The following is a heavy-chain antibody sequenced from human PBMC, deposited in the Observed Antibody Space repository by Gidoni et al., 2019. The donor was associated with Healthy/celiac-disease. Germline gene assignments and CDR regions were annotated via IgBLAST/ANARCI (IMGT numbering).Heavy chain of an antibody. CDR2: IKEDGRER. Sequence: MSWVRQAPGKGLAWVANIKEDGRERFFVDSVKGRFTISRDNAKSSLYLQMNRLRAEETAVYYCARGSDYGNYCTDYWGQGTLVTVSS. CDR3: ARGSDYGNYCTDY. V-gene: IGHV3-7*01. J-gene: IGHJ4*02. D-gene: IGHD4-17*01.